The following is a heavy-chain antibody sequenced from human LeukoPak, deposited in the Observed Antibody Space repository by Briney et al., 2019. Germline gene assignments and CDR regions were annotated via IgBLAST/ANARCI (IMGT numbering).Heavy chain of an antibody. D-gene: IGHD2-8*01. V-gene: IGHV3-7*01. CDR3: ARDLMEYCTIGVCYELDYFDY. CDR1: GFTFSSYW. Sequence: GGSLRLSCAASGFTFSSYWMSWVRQAPGKGLEWVANIKQDGSEKYYVDSVKGRFTISRDNAKNSLYLQMNSLRAEDTAVYYCARDLMEYCTIGVCYELDYFDYSGQGTLVTVSS. J-gene: IGHJ4*02. CDR2: IKQDGSEK.